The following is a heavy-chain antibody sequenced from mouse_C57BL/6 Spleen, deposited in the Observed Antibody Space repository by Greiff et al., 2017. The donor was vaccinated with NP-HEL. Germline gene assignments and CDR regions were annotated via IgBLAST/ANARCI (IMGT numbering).Heavy chain of an antibody. CDR1: GYTFTSYW. CDR3: ARRGTGSSAFDY. J-gene: IGHJ2*01. D-gene: IGHD1-1*01. V-gene: IGHV1-69*01. Sequence: QVQLKQPGAELVMPGASVKLSCKASGYTFTSYWMHWVKQRPGQGLEWIGEIDPSDSYTNYNQKFKGKSTLTVDKSSSTAYMQLSSLTSEDSAVDYCARRGTGSSAFDYWGQGTTLTVSS. CDR2: IDPSDSYT.